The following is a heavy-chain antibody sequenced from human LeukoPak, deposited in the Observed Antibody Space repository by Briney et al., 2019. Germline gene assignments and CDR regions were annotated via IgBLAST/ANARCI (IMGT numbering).Heavy chain of an antibody. CDR3: ARGEDTAMVPPDY. CDR2: INPNSGGT. J-gene: IGHJ4*02. D-gene: IGHD5-18*01. Sequence: GASVKVSCKASGYTFTGYYMHWVRQAPGQGLEWMGWINPNSGGTNYAQKFQGRVTMTRDTSISTAYMELSRLRSDDTAVYYCARGEDTAMVPPDYWGQGTLVTVSS. V-gene: IGHV1-2*02. CDR1: GYTFTGYY.